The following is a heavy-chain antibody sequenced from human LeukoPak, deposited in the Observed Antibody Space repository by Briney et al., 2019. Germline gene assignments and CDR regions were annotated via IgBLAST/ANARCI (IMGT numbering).Heavy chain of an antibody. V-gene: IGHV3-30*02. CDR3: ARSLSSSSPPGYMDV. CDR1: GFTFSSYG. J-gene: IGHJ6*03. CDR2: IRYDGSNK. Sequence: GGSLRLSCAASGFTFSSYGMHWVRQAPGKGLEWVAFIRYDGSNKYYADSVKGRFTISRDNSKNTLYLQMNSLRAEDTAVYYCARSLSSSSPPGYMDVWGKGTTVTISS. D-gene: IGHD6-13*01.